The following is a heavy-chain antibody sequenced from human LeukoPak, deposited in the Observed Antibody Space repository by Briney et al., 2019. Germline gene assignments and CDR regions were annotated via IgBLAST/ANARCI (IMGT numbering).Heavy chain of an antibody. J-gene: IGHJ4*02. D-gene: IGHD3-9*01. CDR3: AKNVLTGYYRLYYFDY. V-gene: IGHV3-23*01. CDR2: ISGSGGST. Sequence: GGSLRLSCAASGFTFSSYAMSWVRQAPGKGLEWVSAISGSGGSTYYADSEKGRFTISRDNSKNTLYLQMNSLRAEDTAVYYCAKNVLTGYYRLYYFDYWGQGTLVTVSS. CDR1: GFTFSSYA.